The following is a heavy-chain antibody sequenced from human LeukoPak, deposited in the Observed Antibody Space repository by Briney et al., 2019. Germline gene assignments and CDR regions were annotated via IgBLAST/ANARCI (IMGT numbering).Heavy chain of an antibody. D-gene: IGHD1-14*01. J-gene: IGHJ4*02. Sequence: GGSLRLSCAASGFTFSSYGMHWVRQAPGKGLEWVAVIWCDGSNKYYADSVKGRFTISRDNSKNTLYLQMNSLRAEDTAVYYCAREAAGVAYYFDYWGQGTLVTVSS. V-gene: IGHV3-33*01. CDR2: IWCDGSNK. CDR1: GFTFSSYG. CDR3: AREAAGVAYYFDY.